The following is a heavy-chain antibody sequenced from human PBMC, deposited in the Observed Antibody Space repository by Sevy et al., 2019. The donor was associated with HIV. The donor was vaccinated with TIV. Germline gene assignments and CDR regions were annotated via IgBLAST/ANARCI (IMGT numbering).Heavy chain of an antibody. CDR2: ISSSSSYI. V-gene: IGHV3-21*01. CDR3: ARDRTVAVAGTSDYYYYYMDV. J-gene: IGHJ6*03. CDR1: GFTFSSYS. Sequence: GGSLRLSCAASGFTFSSYSMNWVRQAPGKGLERVSSISSSSSYIYYSDSLKGRFTNSRDNAKNSLYLQMNSLRAEDTAVYYCARDRTVAVAGTSDYYYYYMDVWGKGTTVTVSS. D-gene: IGHD6-19*01.